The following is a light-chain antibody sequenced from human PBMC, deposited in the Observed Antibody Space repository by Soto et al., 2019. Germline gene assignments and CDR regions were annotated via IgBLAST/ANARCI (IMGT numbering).Light chain of an antibody. J-gene: IGLJ2*01. V-gene: IGLV2-11*01. CDR1: SNNY. CDR3: CSYSGTYTEVV. Sequence: QSALNQPRSVSGSPGQSVTISCTGISNNYVSWYQQHTGKVHKVIVYDVTLRPSGVSDRFSGSRSGNTASLAIAGLRAEDAADYYCCSYSGTYTEVVFGGGTKLTVL. CDR2: DVT.